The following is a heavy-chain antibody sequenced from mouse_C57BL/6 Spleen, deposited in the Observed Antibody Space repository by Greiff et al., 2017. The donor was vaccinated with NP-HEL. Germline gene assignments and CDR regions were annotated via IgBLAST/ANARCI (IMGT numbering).Heavy chain of an antibody. J-gene: IGHJ4*01. V-gene: IGHV1-82*01. CDR2: IYPGAGDT. D-gene: IGHD2-10*02. CDR1: GYAFSSSW. CDR3: ERTTYGNHAMDY. Sequence: VQLQQSGPELVKPGASVKISCKASGYAFSSSWMNWVKQRPGKGLEWIGRIYPGAGDTNYNGTFKGKATLTADKSSSTAYMQLSSLTYEDAAVYFCERTTYGNHAMDYWGKGASGTDSS.